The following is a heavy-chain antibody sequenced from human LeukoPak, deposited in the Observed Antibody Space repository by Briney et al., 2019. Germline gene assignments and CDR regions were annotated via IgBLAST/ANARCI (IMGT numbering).Heavy chain of an antibody. CDR1: GGSFSGYY. Sequence: SETLSLTCAVCGGSFSGYYWSWIRQPPGKGLEWIGEINHSGSTNYNQSLKSRVTISVDTSKNQFSLKLSSVTAADTAVYYCARLPVWLSRYVDYWGQGTLVTVSS. CDR3: ARLPVWLSRYVDY. CDR2: INHSGST. D-gene: IGHD3-22*01. J-gene: IGHJ4*02. V-gene: IGHV4-34*01.